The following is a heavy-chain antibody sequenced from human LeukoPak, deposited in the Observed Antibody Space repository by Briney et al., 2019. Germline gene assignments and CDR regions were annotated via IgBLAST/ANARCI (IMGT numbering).Heavy chain of an antibody. Sequence: SETLSLTCTVSGDSISSSSYYWGWIRQPPGKGLEWIGTIYYSGSTYYNPSLESRVTISIDTSKNQFSLKLNSVTAADTAVYYCASVLPQWLARYYFDYWGQGTLVTVSS. J-gene: IGHJ4*02. CDR3: ASVLPQWLARYYFDY. V-gene: IGHV4-39*01. CDR1: GDSISSSSYY. CDR2: IYYSGST. D-gene: IGHD6-19*01.